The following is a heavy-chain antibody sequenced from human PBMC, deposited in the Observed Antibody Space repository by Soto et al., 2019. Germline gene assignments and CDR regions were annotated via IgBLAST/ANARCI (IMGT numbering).Heavy chain of an antibody. CDR2: IKRDGSEK. CDR1: GFSISDYW. CDR3: ARDRDLAVPAAVIYFDS. D-gene: IGHD2-2*01. Sequence: AGGSLRLSCAASGFSISDYWMSWVRQAPGKGLEWVANIKRDGSEKYYVDSVKGRFTISRDNAKNSLYLQMNSLRADDTAVYYCARDRDLAVPAAVIYFDSWGQGTLVTVSS. V-gene: IGHV3-7*01. J-gene: IGHJ4*02.